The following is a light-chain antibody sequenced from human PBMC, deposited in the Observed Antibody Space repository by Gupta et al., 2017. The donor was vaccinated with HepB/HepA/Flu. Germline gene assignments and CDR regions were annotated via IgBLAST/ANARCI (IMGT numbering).Light chain of an antibody. J-gene: IGLJ2*01. CDR2: RNN. V-gene: IGLV1-47*01. CDR3: AAWDDSLSGVV. CDR1: SSNIGSNY. Sequence: QSVLTQPPSASGPPGQRVTISCSGSSSNIGSNYVYWYQQLPGTAPKLLIFRNNQRPSGVPDRFSGSKSGTSASLAISGLRSEDEADYYCAAWDDSLSGVVFGGGNKLTVL.